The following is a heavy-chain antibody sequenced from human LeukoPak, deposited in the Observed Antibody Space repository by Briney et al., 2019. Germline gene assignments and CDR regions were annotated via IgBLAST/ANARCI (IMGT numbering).Heavy chain of an antibody. J-gene: IGHJ4*02. CDR1: GFTFSDAW. D-gene: IGHD2-21*01. Sequence: PGGSLRLSCAASGFTFSDAWMSWVRQAPGKGLEWVGRIKSKTDGGTTDYAAPVKGRFTISRDDSKNTLYLQMNSLKIEDTAVYYCARYCGDSGSQYYFDYWGQGTLVTVSS. V-gene: IGHV3-15*01. CDR2: IKSKTDGGTT. CDR3: ARYCGDSGSQYYFDY.